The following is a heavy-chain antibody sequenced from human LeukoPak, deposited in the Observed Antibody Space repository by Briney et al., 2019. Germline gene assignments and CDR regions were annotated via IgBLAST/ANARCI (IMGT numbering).Heavy chain of an antibody. CDR3: EDGIRDFDWQRWDAFDI. Sequence: SQTLSLTCAVSGGSISSGDYSLSWIRQPPGKSLEWIGYIYHSGSTYYNPSLKSRVTISVDRSKNQFSLKLSSVTAADIFFFQAEDGIRDFDWQRWDAFDIWGQGTMVTVSS. CDR1: GGSISSGDYS. CDR2: IYHSGST. J-gene: IGHJ3*02. D-gene: IGHD3-9*01. V-gene: IGHV4-30-2*01.